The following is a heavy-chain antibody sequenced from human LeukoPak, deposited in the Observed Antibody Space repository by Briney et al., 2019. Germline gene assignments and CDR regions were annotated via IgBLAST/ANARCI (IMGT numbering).Heavy chain of an antibody. Sequence: GGSQRLSCAASGFTFDDYAMHWVRQAPGKGLEWVSGISWNSGSIGYADSVKGRFTISRDNGKNSLYLQMNSLRAEDTALYYCAKSLYGWYFDYWGQGTLVTVSS. J-gene: IGHJ4*02. V-gene: IGHV3-9*01. CDR1: GFTFDDYA. D-gene: IGHD3-16*01. CDR2: ISWNSGSI. CDR3: AKSLYGWYFDY.